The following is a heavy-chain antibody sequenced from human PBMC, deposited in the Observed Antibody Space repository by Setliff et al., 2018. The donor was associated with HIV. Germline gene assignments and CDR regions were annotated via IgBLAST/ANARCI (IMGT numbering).Heavy chain of an antibody. D-gene: IGHD3-3*01. CDR1: GFTFSNYA. CDR2: ISGTGGLT. CDR3: SKEGEPLEWFKYYFDY. J-gene: IGHJ4*02. Sequence: SGGSLRLSCAASGFTFSNYAMYWVRQAAGKGLEYVSSISGTGGLTSYADFVKGRFTISRDNFKNTVFLQMDGLRLEDTAVYYCSKEGEPLEWFKYYFDYWGQGTLVTVSS. V-gene: IGHV3-64*02.